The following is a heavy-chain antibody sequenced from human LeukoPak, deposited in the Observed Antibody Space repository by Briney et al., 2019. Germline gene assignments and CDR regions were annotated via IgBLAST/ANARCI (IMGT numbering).Heavy chain of an antibody. J-gene: IGHJ3*01. V-gene: IGHV4-34*01. CDR2: INHSGST. Sequence: PSETLSLTCAVYGGSFSGYYWSWIRQPPGKGLEWIGEINHSGSTNYNPSLKSRVTISVDTSKNQFSLKLSSVTAADTAVYYCARHQRGYRLWGKGTMVTVSS. CDR3: ARHQRGYRL. D-gene: IGHD5-18*01. CDR1: GGSFSGYY.